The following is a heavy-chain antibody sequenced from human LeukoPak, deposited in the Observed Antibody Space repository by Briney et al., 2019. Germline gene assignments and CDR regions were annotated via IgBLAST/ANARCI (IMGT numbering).Heavy chain of an antibody. Sequence: PGGSLRLSCAASGFTVSTNYMNWVRQAPGKGLEWVSAISGSGGSTYYADSVKGRFTISRDNSKNTLYLQMNSLRAEDTAVYYCAKAGVVVTYDRYYYGMDVWGQGTTVTVSS. CDR3: AKAGVVVTYDRYYYGMDV. CDR2: ISGSGGST. J-gene: IGHJ6*02. CDR1: GFTVSTNY. D-gene: IGHD2-21*02. V-gene: IGHV3-23*01.